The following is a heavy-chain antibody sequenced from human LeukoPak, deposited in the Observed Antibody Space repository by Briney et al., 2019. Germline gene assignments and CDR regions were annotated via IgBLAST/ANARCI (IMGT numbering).Heavy chain of an antibody. CDR1: GGSISSGGYY. V-gene: IGHV4-31*03. Sequence: PSETLSLTCTVSGGSISSGGYYWSWIRQHPGKGLEWIGYIYYSGSTYYNPSPKSRVTISVDTSKNQFSLKLSSVTAADTAVYYCARGQIVNFDYWGQGTLVTVSS. CDR2: IYYSGST. CDR3: ARGQIVNFDY. D-gene: IGHD3-22*01. J-gene: IGHJ4*02.